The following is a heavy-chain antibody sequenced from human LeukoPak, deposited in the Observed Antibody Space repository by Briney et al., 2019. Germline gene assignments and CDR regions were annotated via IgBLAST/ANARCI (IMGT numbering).Heavy chain of an antibody. V-gene: IGHV3-21*04. J-gene: IGHJ4*02. CDR3: AKGSRPGVTAEVGY. CDR2: ISSSSSYI. D-gene: IGHD2-15*01. Sequence: GALRLSCAASGFTFSSYSMNWVRQAPGKGLEWVSSISSSSSYIYYADSVKGRFTISRDNAKNSLYLQMNSLRAEDTALYYCAKGSRPGVTAEVGYWGQGTLVTVSS. CDR1: GFTFSSYS.